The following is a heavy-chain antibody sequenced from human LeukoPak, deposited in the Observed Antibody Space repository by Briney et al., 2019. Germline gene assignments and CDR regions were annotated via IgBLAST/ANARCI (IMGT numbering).Heavy chain of an antibody. J-gene: IGHJ4*02. Sequence: GGSLRLSCAASGFTFSSYWMSWVRQAPGKGLEWVANIKQGGSEKYYVDSVKGRFTISRDNAKNSLYLQMNSLRAEDTAVYYCAREGYYDSSGYYRWGQGTLVTVSS. CDR3: AREGYYDSSGYYR. CDR1: GFTFSSYW. CDR2: IKQGGSEK. V-gene: IGHV3-7*01. D-gene: IGHD3-22*01.